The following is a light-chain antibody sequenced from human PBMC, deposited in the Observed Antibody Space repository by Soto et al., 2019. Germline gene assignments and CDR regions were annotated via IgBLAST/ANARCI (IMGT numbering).Light chain of an antibody. V-gene: IGKV3-11*01. CDR2: DAS. CDR1: QSVSSY. J-gene: IGKJ4*01. Sequence: EIVLTQSPATLSLSPGERATLSCRASQSVSSYLTWYQQKPGQAPRLLIYDASNRATGIPARFSGSGSGTDFTLTNSRLEAEDFAVYYCQQRSYWPPIFGGGTKVEIK. CDR3: QQRSYWPPI.